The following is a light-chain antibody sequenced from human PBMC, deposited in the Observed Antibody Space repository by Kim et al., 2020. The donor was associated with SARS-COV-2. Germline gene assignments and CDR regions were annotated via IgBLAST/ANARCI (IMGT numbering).Light chain of an antibody. CDR3: QQYYSYPLT. J-gene: IGKJ4*01. CDR2: AAS. CDR1: QGISSY. Sequence: ASTGDRVTITWRARQGISSYLAWYQQKPGKAPNLLIYAASTLQSGVPSRFRRSGSGTDFTLTISCLQSEDCATYYCQQYYSYPLTFGRGTKVDIK. V-gene: IGKV1-8*01.